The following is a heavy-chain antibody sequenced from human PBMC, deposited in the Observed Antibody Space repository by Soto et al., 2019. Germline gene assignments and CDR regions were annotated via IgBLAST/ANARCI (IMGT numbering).Heavy chain of an antibody. CDR2: IIPILGIA. Sequence: QVQLVQSGAEVEKPGSSVKVSCKASGGTFSSYTISWVRQAPGQGRAWMGRIIPILGIANYAQKFQGRVAITADNSTGTAYMELSSLRAEDTAVYCCARTGGSWHGDDGFGIWGQGTMVTVPS. CDR3: ARTGGSWHGDDGFGI. J-gene: IGHJ3*02. D-gene: IGHD2-15*01. V-gene: IGHV1-69*02. CDR1: GGTFSSYT.